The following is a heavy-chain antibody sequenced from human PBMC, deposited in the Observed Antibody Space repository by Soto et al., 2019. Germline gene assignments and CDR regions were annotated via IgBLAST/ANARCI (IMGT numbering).Heavy chain of an antibody. CDR2: IIPIFGTA. J-gene: IGHJ4*02. CDR1: GGTFSSYA. D-gene: IGHD2-21*01. V-gene: IGHV1-69*01. Sequence: QVQLVQSGAEVKKPGSSVKVSCKASGGTFSSYAISWVRQAPGQGLEWMGGIIPIFGTANYAQTFQGRVTITAAESTSTAYMELSSQRPKDEAADDCSCHCVCECYSLDYWGQGTLVTVSS. CDR3: SCHCVCECYSLDY.